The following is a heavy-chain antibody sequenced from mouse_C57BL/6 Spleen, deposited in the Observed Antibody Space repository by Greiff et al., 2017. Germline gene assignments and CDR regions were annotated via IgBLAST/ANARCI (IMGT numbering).Heavy chain of an antibody. J-gene: IGHJ4*01. CDR2: IDPSDSYT. V-gene: IGHV1-69*01. CDR1: GYTFTSYW. CDR3: ARKAYYGSSSSYAMDD. Sequence: VQLQQPGAELVMPGASVKLSCKASGYTFTSYWMHWVKQRPGQGLEWIGEIDPSDSYTNYNQKFKGKSTLTVDKSSSTAYMQLSSLTSEDSAVYYCARKAYYGSSSSYAMDDWGQGTSVTVSS. D-gene: IGHD1-1*01.